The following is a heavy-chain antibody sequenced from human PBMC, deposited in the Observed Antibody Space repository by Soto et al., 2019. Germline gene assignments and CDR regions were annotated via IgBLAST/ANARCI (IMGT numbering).Heavy chain of an antibody. CDR3: ARDQELVGGDYGLPIVPDY. V-gene: IGHV3-33*01. J-gene: IGHJ4*02. CDR2: IWYDGSNK. Sequence: GGSLRLSCAASGFTFSSYGMHWVRQAPGKGLEWVAVIWYDGSNKYYADSVKGRFTISRDNSKNTLYLQMNSLRAEDTAVYYCARDQELVGGDYGLPIVPDYWGQGTLVTVSS. D-gene: IGHD4-17*01. CDR1: GFTFSSYG.